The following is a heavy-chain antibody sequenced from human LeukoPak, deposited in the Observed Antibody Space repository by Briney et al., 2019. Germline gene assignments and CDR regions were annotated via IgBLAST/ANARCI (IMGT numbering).Heavy chain of an antibody. CDR3: ARDSEGIQLHLDY. V-gene: IGHV3-33*01. J-gene: IGHJ4*02. D-gene: IGHD5-18*01. Sequence: PGGSLRLSCAASGFTFSSYGMHCVPQAPGRGRESVAVIWYDGSNKYYADSVKGRFTISRDNSKNTLYLQMNSLRAEDTAVYYCARDSEGIQLHLDYWGQGTLVTVSS. CDR1: GFTFSSYG. CDR2: IWYDGSNK.